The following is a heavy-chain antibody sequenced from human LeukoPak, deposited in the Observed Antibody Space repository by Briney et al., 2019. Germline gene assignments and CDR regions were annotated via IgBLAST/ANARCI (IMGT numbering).Heavy chain of an antibody. CDR1: GYTFTSCD. D-gene: IGHD6-19*01. J-gene: IGHJ4*02. V-gene: IGHV1-8*01. CDR2: MNPNSGNT. CDR3: TRGSSGRRDN. Sequence: ASVKVSCKASGYTFTSCDINWVRQATGQGLEWMGWMNPNSGNTGYGQSFQGRITMTRDISIGTAYMELSNLTSEDAAIYYCTRGSSGRRDNWGQGTLVTVSA.